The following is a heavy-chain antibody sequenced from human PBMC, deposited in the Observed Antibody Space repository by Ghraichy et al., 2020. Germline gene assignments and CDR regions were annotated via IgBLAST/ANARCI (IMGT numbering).Heavy chain of an antibody. CDR2: ISWNSGSI. Sequence: GGSLRLSCAASGFTFDDYAMHWVRQAPGKGLEWVSGISWNSGSIGYADSVKGRFTISRDNAKNSLYLQMNSLRAEDTALYYCAKGVDCSSTSCYWSYYYGMDVWGQGTTVTVSS. J-gene: IGHJ6*02. CDR1: GFTFDDYA. CDR3: AKGVDCSSTSCYWSYYYGMDV. V-gene: IGHV3-9*01. D-gene: IGHD2-2*01.